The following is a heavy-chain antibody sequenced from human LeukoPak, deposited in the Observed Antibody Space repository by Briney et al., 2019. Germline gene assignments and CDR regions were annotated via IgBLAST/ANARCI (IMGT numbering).Heavy chain of an antibody. CDR3: ARAAYDSSGSDAFDL. Sequence: SETLSLTCTLSGGSISSGGYYWSWIRQHPGKGLEWIGYIYYSGSTYYHPSLKSRVTISVDTSKNQFSLKLSSVTAADTGVYYCARAAYDSSGSDAFDLWGKGTMVTVSS. J-gene: IGHJ3*01. CDR2: IYYSGST. D-gene: IGHD3-22*01. CDR1: GGSISSGGYY. V-gene: IGHV4-31*03.